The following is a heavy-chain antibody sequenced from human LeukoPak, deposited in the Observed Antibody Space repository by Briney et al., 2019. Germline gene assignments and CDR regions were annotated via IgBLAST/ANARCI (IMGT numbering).Heavy chain of an antibody. CDR2: ISSSGSTI. CDR3: ARGGYGIVGATEFDY. J-gene: IGHJ4*02. CDR1: GFTFSDYY. V-gene: IGHV3-11*01. D-gene: IGHD1-26*01. Sequence: GGSLRLSCAASGFTFSDYYMSWIRQAPGKGLEGVSYISSSGSTIYYADSVKGRFAISRDNAKNSLYLQMSSLRAEDTAVYYCARGGYGIVGATEFDYWGQGTLVTVSS.